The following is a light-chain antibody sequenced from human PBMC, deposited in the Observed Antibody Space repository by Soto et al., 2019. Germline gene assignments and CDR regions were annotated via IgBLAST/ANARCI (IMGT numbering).Light chain of an antibody. CDR2: WAS. V-gene: IGKV4-1*01. CDR3: QQYYRTRRVT. CDR1: QSVLYSSNNKNY. J-gene: IGKJ5*01. Sequence: DIVMTQSPDSLAVSLGERATINCKSSQSVLYSSNNKNYLAWYQQKPGQPPKLLIYWASTRESGVPDRFSGSWSGTDFTITISSLQAEDVAVYYCQQYYRTRRVTFGQGTRLEIK.